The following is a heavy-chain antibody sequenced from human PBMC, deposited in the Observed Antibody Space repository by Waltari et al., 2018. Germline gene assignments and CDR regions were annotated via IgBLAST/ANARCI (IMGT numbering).Heavy chain of an antibody. V-gene: IGHV3-23*04. CDR1: GFTFSSYE. D-gene: IGHD6-13*01. J-gene: IGHJ5*02. CDR2: SGSGGRT. CDR3: AKEVWQQLVRMVGWFDP. Sequence: EVQLVESGGGLVQPGGSLRLSCAASGFTFSSYEMNWVRQAPGKGLEWVSASGSGGRTWYADSVKGRFTISRDNSKNTLYLQMNSLRSEDTAIYYCAKEVWQQLVRMVGWFDPWGQGTLVTVSS.